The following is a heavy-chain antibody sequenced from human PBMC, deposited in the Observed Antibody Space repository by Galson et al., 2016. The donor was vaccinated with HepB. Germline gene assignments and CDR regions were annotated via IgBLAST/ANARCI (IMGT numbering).Heavy chain of an antibody. V-gene: IGHV3-23*01. CDR3: AKGPPPGYGNYYYYYGMDV. CDR2: IRGNAGEA. CDR1: EVSLTNNA. J-gene: IGHJ6*02. Sequence: SLRLSCAASEVSLTNNAMSWIRQAPGKGLEWVATIRGNAGEAYYVDFVKGRFTISRDTSENRLYLQMSSQRVDDTAVYFCAKGPPPGYGNYYYYYGMDVWGQGTTVTVSS. D-gene: IGHD5-12*01.